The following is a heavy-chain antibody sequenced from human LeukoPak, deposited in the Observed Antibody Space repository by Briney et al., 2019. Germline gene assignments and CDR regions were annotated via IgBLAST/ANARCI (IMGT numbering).Heavy chain of an antibody. Sequence: GGSLRLSCAASGFTFSTYAIHWVRQAPGKGLEGVAVIWYDGSEQYYADSVKGRFIISRDNSKSTSDLQMNSLRAEDTAVYYCAREGDSRWGELSPWGQGTLVTVSA. D-gene: IGHD3-16*02. V-gene: IGHV3-33*01. CDR2: IWYDGSEQ. CDR1: GFTFSTYA. J-gene: IGHJ1*01. CDR3: AREGDSRWGELSP.